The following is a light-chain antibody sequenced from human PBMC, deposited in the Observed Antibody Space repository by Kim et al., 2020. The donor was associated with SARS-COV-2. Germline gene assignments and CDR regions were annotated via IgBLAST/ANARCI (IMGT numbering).Light chain of an antibody. V-gene: IGLV2-14*03. J-gene: IGLJ1*01. CDR2: HDI. CDR1: HTDVGGYCC. CDR3: RSDTSRTAHV. Sequence: GQTVYISCSGTHTDVGGYCCFSWHQHPAAHAPILIFCHDIQRPGGLSHRFSGYTSATTAPLTSSGLQAEEEADYYCRSDTSRTAHVFGTGTQLTVL.